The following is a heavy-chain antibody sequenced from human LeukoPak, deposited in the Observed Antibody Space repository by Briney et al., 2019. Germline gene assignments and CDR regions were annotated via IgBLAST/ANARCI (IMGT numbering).Heavy chain of an antibody. Sequence: GGSLRLSCAASGFTFSSYAMSGVRQAPGKGLEWVSVISGSGGITYYADSVKGRFTISRDNSKNTLYLQMNSLRAEDTAVYYCAKDIGLYYYDTWGQGTLVTVSS. CDR2: ISGSGGIT. CDR1: GFTFSSYA. J-gene: IGHJ4*02. D-gene: IGHD3-22*01. CDR3: AKDIGLYYYDT. V-gene: IGHV3-23*01.